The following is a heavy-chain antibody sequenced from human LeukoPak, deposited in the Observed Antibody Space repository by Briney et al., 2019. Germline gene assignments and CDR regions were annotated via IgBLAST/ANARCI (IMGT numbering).Heavy chain of an antibody. CDR3: ARSPRYFDWLLSVAFDI. D-gene: IGHD3-9*01. CDR1: GGSISSSSSY. V-gene: IGHV4-39*01. Sequence: SETLSLTCTVSGGSISSSSSYWGWIRQPPGKGLEWIGNIYYSGSTYYNPSLKSRLTISVDTSKNQFSLKLSSVTAADTAVYYCARSPRYFDWLLSVAFDIWGQGTMVTVSS. J-gene: IGHJ3*02. CDR2: IYYSGST.